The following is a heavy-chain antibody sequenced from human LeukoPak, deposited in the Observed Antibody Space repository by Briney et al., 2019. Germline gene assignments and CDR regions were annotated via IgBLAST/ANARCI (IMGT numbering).Heavy chain of an antibody. J-gene: IGHJ3*02. CDR3: ARTNRLDAFDI. V-gene: IGHV3-33*08. Sequence: GGSLRLSCAASGFTFSSYAMSWVRQAPGKGLEWVAVIWYDGSNKYYADSVKGRFTISRDNSKNTLYLQMNSLRAEDTAVYYCARTNRLDAFDIWGQGTMVTVSS. CDR2: IWYDGSNK. CDR1: GFTFSSYA. D-gene: IGHD2/OR15-2a*01.